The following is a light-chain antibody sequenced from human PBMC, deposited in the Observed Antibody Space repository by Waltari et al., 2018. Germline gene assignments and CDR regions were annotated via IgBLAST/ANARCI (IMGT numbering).Light chain of an antibody. CDR3: QQYYNTPYT. CDR2: WSS. V-gene: IGKV4-1*01. CDR1: QSVLYSSNHNNY. J-gene: IGKJ2*01. Sequence: DIVKTQSPDSLAVSLGERATINCKSSQSVLYSSNHNNYLAWYQQKPGQPPKLLFYWSSTRESGVPDRFSGSGSGTDFTLTISSLQAEDVAVYYCQQYYNTPYTFGQGTKLEIK.